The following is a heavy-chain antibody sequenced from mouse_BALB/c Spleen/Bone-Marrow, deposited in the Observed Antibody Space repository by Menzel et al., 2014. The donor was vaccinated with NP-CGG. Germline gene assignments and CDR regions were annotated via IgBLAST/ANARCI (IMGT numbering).Heavy chain of an antibody. V-gene: IGHV1S56*01. CDR1: GYTFTSYY. CDR3: ARGQGNYFDY. J-gene: IGHJ2*01. CDR2: IYPGDGST. Sequence: VQLQQSGPELVKPGASVKMSCKASGYTFTSYYIHWVKQRPGLGLEWIGWIYPGDGSTKYNEKFKGKTTLTADKSSSTAYMLLSSLTSEDSAIYFCARGQGNYFDYWGQGTTLTVSS.